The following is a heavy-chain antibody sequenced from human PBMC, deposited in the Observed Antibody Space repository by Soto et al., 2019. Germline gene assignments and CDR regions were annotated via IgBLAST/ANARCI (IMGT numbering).Heavy chain of an antibody. D-gene: IGHD3-22*01. CDR2: IYYSGST. V-gene: IGHV4-31*03. J-gene: IGHJ4*02. CDR3: ARGPGSYYDSSGYYYGGHYFDY. CDR1: GGSISSGGYY. Sequence: PSETLSLTCTVSGGSISSGGYYWSWIRQHPGKGLEWIGYIYYSGSTYYNPSLKSRVTISVDTSKNQFSLKLSSVTAADTAVYYCARGPGSYYDSSGYYYGGHYFDYWGQGTLVTVSS.